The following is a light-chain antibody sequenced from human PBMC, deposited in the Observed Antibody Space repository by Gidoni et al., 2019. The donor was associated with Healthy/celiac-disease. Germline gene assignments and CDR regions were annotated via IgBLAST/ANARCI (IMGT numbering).Light chain of an antibody. J-gene: IGKJ5*01. Sequence: DIQMTQSPSSLSASVGDRVTITCRASQSISRYLNWYQQKPGKAPKLLIYAASSLQSGVPSRFSGSGSGTDFTLNISRLLQVDLVTYRCGPSDTTPPTFGQGTRLEIK. CDR2: AAS. CDR1: QSISRY. V-gene: IGKV1-39*01. CDR3: GPSDTTPPT.